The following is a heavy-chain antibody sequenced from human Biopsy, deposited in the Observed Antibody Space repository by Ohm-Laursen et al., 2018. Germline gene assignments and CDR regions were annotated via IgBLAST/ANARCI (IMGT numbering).Heavy chain of an antibody. CDR1: GFSFDNYA. J-gene: IGHJ4*02. Sequence: SLRLSCAASGFSFDNYAMNWVRQAPGKGLEWVSTISGSGGSTYSADSVKGRFTISRDASKNTLYLLMNSLRAEDTAMYYCAKGGYCTTTSCYMDVDYWGQGTLVTVSS. CDR3: AKGGYCTTTSCYMDVDY. CDR2: ISGSGGST. D-gene: IGHD2-2*02. V-gene: IGHV3-23*01.